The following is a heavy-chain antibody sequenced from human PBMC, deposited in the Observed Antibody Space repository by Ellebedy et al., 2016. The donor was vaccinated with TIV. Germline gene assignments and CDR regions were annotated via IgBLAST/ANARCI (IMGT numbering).Heavy chain of an antibody. V-gene: IGHV4-4*02. D-gene: IGHD5-18*01. J-gene: IGHJ4*02. CDR3: AREDENTAMALDY. CDR2: IYHSGSN. CDR1: GGSISSSKW. Sequence: MPSETLSLTCAVSGGSISSSKWWGWVRQPPGKGLEWIGEIYHSGSNNYNPSLKSRAPISVNKSNNQFSLKVSSVTAADTAVYFWAREDENTAMALDYWGQGTLVSVSS.